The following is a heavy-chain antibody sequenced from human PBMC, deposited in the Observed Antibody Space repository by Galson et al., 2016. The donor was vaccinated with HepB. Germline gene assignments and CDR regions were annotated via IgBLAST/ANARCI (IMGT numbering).Heavy chain of an antibody. Sequence: SVKVSCKASGGPFSSYSVTWVRRAPGQGLEWMGGIIPVFNLSTYAQKFQGRVTITADESTTTAYMELRGLRLEDTAVYYCASPPGEYGTGSEHAFDMWGQGTMVTVSS. J-gene: IGHJ3*02. V-gene: IGHV1-69*13. CDR3: ASPPGEYGTGSEHAFDM. CDR2: IIPVFNLS. D-gene: IGHD3-10*01. CDR1: GGPFSSYS.